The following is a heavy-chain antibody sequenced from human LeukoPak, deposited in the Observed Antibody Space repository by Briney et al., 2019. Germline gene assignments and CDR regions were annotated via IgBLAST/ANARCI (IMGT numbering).Heavy chain of an antibody. CDR2: IDSSDSSGPAV. V-gene: IGHV3-48*03. D-gene: IGHD3-9*01. Sequence: GGSLRLSCVASGFTFSNHKMSWVRQAPGKGLEWISYIDSSDSSGPAVSYADSVKGRFTISRDNAKNSLHLQMDSLRAEDTAVYFCAREPTYDILTSDAFDIWGQGTMVTVSS. CDR3: AREPTYDILTSDAFDI. CDR1: GFTFSNHK. J-gene: IGHJ3*02.